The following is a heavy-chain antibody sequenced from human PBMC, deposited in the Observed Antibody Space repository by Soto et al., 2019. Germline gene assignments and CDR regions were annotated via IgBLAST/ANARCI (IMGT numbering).Heavy chain of an antibody. D-gene: IGHD3-10*01. CDR3: ATDLEGPLLTMVRGVTYGMDV. V-gene: IGHV1-24*01. CDR2: FDPEDGET. CDR1: GYTLTELS. J-gene: IGHJ6*02. Sequence: ASVKVSCKVSGYTLTELSMHWVRQAPGKGLEWMGGFDPEDGETIYAQKFQGRVTMTEDTSTDTAYMELSSLRSEDTAVYYCATDLEGPLLTMVRGVTYGMDVWGQGTTVTVSS.